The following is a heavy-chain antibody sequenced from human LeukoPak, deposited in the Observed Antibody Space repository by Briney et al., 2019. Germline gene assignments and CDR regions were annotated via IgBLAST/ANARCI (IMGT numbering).Heavy chain of an antibody. CDR2: ISFDGTNK. CDR1: GSTFSNYA. J-gene: IGHJ4*02. D-gene: IGHD3-10*01. V-gene: IGHV3-30-3*01. Sequence: GRSLRLSCAASGSTFSNYAMHWVRQAPGKGLEWVAVISFDGTNKYYANSVQGRFTISRDNSKNTLYLQMNSLRAEDTALYYCARDMYDNGWSSFDYWGQGTLVTVSS. CDR3: ARDMYDNGWSSFDY.